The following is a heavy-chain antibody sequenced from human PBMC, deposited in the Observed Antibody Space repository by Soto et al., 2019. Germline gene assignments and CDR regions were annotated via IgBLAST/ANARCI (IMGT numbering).Heavy chain of an antibody. D-gene: IGHD4-17*01. J-gene: IGHJ4*02. CDR2: IYHSGST. V-gene: IGHV4-4*02. CDR1: GGSISSSNW. CDR3: ARYYDYGDYVDY. Sequence: QVQLQESGPGLVKPSGTLSLTCAVSGGSISSSNWWSWVRQPPGKGLEWIGEIYHSGSTNYNPSLKRRVTTSVDKSKNQSSLKLSSVTAADTAVYYCARYYDYGDYVDYWGQGTLVTVSS.